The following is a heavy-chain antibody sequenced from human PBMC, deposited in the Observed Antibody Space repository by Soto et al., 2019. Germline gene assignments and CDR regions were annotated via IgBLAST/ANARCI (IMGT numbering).Heavy chain of an antibody. D-gene: IGHD2-2*01. Sequence: QVQLVQSGAEVKKPGASVKVSCKASGYTFTSYYMHWVRQAPGQGLEWMGIINPSGGSTSYAQKFQGRVIITRDTSTSTVYMELSSLSSEDTAVYYCARGDLGYCISTSCYLERSYGMDVWGQGTTVTVSS. V-gene: IGHV1-46*01. J-gene: IGHJ6*02. CDR2: INPSGGST. CDR1: GYTFTSYY. CDR3: ARGDLGYCISTSCYLERSYGMDV.